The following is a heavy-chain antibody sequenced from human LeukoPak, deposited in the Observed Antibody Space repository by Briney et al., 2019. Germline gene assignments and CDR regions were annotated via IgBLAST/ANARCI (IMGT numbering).Heavy chain of an antibody. V-gene: IGHV4-31*03. CDR3: ARASCSSTSCYSVDY. Sequence: SETLSLTCTVSGGSISSGGYYWSWIRQHPGKGLEWIGYIYYSGSTYYNPSLKSRVTISVDTSKNQFSLKLSSVTAADTAVYYCARASCSSTSCYSVDYWGQGTLVTVSS. D-gene: IGHD2-2*01. CDR1: GGSISSGGYY. J-gene: IGHJ4*02. CDR2: IYYSGST.